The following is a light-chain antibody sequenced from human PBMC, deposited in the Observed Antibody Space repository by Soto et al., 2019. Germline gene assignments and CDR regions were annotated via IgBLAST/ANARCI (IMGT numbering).Light chain of an antibody. Sequence: DIQMTQSPSTLSASVGDRVSITCRASQSISNWLAWYQQKPGKAPKLLIYKASSLESGVPSRFRGGGSGTEFTIPISSLRPDDFATYYCQQYHSWVTFGQGTRLEIK. CDR3: QQYHSWVT. CDR1: QSISNW. J-gene: IGKJ5*01. CDR2: KAS. V-gene: IGKV1-5*03.